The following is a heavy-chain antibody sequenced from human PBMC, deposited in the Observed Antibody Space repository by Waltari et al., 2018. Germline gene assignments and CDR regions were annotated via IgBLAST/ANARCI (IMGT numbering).Heavy chain of an antibody. J-gene: IGHJ6*04. Sequence: EVQLVESGGGLVQPGGSLRLSCEASGCIFSSSCMPRVRHTPGKGLVWVSRIDNGDGSGTSYADSVKGRFTISRDNAKNTLYLQMNSLRAEDTGVYYCARDHYYSKDVWGTGTTVTVSS. CDR1: GCIFSSSC. CDR3: ARDHYYSKDV. V-gene: IGHV3-74*01. CDR2: IDNGDGSGT.